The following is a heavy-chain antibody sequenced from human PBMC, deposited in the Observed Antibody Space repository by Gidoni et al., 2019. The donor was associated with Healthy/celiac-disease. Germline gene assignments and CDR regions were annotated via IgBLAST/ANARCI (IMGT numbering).Heavy chain of an antibody. D-gene: IGHD6-13*01. V-gene: IGHV4-34*01. CDR2: INHSGST. J-gene: IGHJ4*02. CDR1: GGSFSGYS. CDR3: ASGGGGYSSSWYVRYFDY. Sequence: QVQLQQWGAGLLKPSETLSLTCAVYGGSFSGYSWSWIRQPPGKGLEWIGEINHSGSTNYNPSLKSRVTISVDTSKNQFSLKLSSVTAADTAVYYCASGGGGYSSSWYVRYFDYWGQGTLVTVSS.